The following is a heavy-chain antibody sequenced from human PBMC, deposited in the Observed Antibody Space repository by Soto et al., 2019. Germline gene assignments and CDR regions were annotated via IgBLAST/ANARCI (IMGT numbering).Heavy chain of an antibody. J-gene: IGHJ4*02. CDR2: IYPDDSET. CDR1: GYSFTSYW. Sequence: GESLKISCKGSGYSFTSYWIGWVRQMPGKGLEWMGVIYPDDSETRYSPSFQGQVTISADKSIDTAYLQWSSLKASDTAMYYCARLQAAAGDNDLTFDYWGQGTLVTVSS. V-gene: IGHV5-51*01. D-gene: IGHD6-13*01. CDR3: ARLQAAAGDNDLTFDY.